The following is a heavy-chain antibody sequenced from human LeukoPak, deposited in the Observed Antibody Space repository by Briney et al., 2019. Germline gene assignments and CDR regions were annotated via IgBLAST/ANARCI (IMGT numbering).Heavy chain of an antibody. Sequence: PGGSLRLSCAASGFTFSSSWMCWVRQAPGKGLVWVSRINSDESIKTYADSVKGRFPIPRENAKTTLYLQMNSLRAEDTAVYYWARGLVPGVLDYWGEGTPVTVS. CDR3: ARGLVPGVLDY. D-gene: IGHD2-8*01. J-gene: IGHJ4*02. CDR2: INSDESIK. V-gene: IGHV3-74*01. CDR1: GFTFSSSW.